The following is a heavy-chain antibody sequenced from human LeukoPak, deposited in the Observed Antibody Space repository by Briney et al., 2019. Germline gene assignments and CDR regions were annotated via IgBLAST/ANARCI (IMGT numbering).Heavy chain of an antibody. D-gene: IGHD3-22*01. CDR3: ARDFDYYDTRFALGQESAFDI. CDR2: ISYDGSNK. V-gene: IGHV3-30-3*01. CDR1: GFTFSSYA. Sequence: GRSLRLSCAASGFTFSSYAMHWVRQAPGKGLEWVAVISYDGSNKYYADSVKGRFTIPRDNSKNTLYLQMNSLRAEDTAVYYCARDFDYYDTRFALGQESAFDIWGQGTMVTVSS. J-gene: IGHJ3*02.